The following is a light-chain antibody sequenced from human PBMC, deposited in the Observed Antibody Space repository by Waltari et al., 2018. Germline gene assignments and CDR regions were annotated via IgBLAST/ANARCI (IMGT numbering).Light chain of an antibody. CDR2: DVS. CDR3: SSYTSSSTDVV. J-gene: IGLJ2*01. Sequence: QSALTQPASVSGSPGQSITISCTGTSSYVGGYNYVSWYQQHPGKAPKLMIYDVSKRPSGVSNRFSGSKSGNTASLTISGLQAEDEADYYCSSYTSSSTDVVFGGGTKLTVL. CDR1: SSYVGGYNY. V-gene: IGLV2-14*01.